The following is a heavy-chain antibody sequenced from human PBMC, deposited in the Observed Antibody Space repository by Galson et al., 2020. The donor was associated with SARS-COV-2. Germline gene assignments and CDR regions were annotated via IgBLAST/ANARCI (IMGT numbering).Heavy chain of an antibody. D-gene: IGHD4-17*01. Sequence: GGSLRLSCATSGFDFYSYGMNWVRKAPGKGPEWVAFITGGGADTQYAASVKGRFTVSRDNSKNTLYLQMNSLRVDDTAVYHCAKSPYGDYGPWWCHPWGQGTQVIVSS. CDR3: AKSPYGDYGPWWCHP. CDR1: GFDFYSYG. CDR2: ITGGGADT. J-gene: IGHJ5*02. V-gene: IGHV3-23*01.